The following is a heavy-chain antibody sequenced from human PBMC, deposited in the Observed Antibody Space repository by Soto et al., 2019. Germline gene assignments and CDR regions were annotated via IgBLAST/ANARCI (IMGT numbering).Heavy chain of an antibody. CDR2: ISGDGRAR. Sequence: PGGSLRLSCAASGFTFSDYYINWIRQAPGKGLEWVSYISGDGRARDYADSVKGRFTISRDNAKNSVFLQMNSLRAEDTALYYCARALFFYTGYPGYWGQGTLVTAPQ. CDR3: ARALFFYTGYPGY. J-gene: IGHJ4*02. CDR1: GFTFSDYY. D-gene: IGHD5-12*01. V-gene: IGHV3-11*01.